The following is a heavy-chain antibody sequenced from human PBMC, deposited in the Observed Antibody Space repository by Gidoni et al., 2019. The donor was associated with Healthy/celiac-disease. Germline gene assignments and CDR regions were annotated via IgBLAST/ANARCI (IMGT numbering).Heavy chain of an antibody. J-gene: IGHJ3*02. CDR2: IYIGGST. CDR1: GFTVSSNY. Sequence: EVQLVESGGGLIKPGGSLRLSCAASGFTVSSNYMSWVRQAPGKGLEWVSFIYIGGSTYSAASVKGRFTISRDNSKNTLYLQMNSLSAEDTAVYYCARDRATDAFDIWGQGTMVTVSS. D-gene: IGHD5-12*01. CDR3: ARDRATDAFDI. V-gene: IGHV3-53*01.